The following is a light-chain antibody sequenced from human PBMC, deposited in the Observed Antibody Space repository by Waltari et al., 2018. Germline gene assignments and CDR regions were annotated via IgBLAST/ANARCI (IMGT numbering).Light chain of an antibody. V-gene: IGKV4-1*01. Sequence: HSVLYSSNNKNYLAWYQQKPGQPPKLLIYWASTRESGVPDRFSGSVSGTDFTLTISSLQAEDVAVYYCQHYYSPPWTFGQGTKVEIK. CDR2: WAS. CDR3: QHYYSPPWT. J-gene: IGKJ1*01. CDR1: HSVLYSSNNKNY.